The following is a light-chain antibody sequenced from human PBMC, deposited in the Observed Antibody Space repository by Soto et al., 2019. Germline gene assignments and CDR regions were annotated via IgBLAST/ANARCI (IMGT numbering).Light chain of an antibody. V-gene: IGKV3-11*01. CDR1: QRLSSN. J-gene: IGKJ5*01. Sequence: EIGMTQSPATLSGSPGERATLSCRASQRLSSNLAWYQQKPGQAPRLLLYGASTGATGIPARFSGSGSGTDFTLTISSLETEDFEVYYCQQRSNWPLTFGQGTRLEIK. CDR3: QQRSNWPLT. CDR2: GAS.